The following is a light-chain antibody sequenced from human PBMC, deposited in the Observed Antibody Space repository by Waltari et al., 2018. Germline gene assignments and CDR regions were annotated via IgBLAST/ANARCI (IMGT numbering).Light chain of an antibody. Sequence: IVLTQSPATLSLYPGERATLSCRASQSVSSYLAWYQQKPGHAPRLFIYDASNRATGIPARFSGSGSGTDFTRTISSLEPEDFAVYYCQQRSNWPYTFGQGTKLEIK. CDR1: QSVSSY. CDR2: DAS. J-gene: IGKJ2*01. V-gene: IGKV3-11*01. CDR3: QQRSNWPYT.